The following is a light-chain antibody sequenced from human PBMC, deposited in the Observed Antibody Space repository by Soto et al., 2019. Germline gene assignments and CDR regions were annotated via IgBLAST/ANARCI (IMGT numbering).Light chain of an antibody. V-gene: IGKV3-11*01. CDR1: QSVGSY. CDR2: ETS. J-gene: IGKJ1*01. Sequence: IVLTQSPATQSLSPGERATLSCRASQSVGSYLTWYQQKPGQAPRLLIYETSKRATGIPARFSGSGSGTDFTLTISSLEPEDFAVYYCQQRSSWPRTFGQGTKVEIK. CDR3: QQRSSWPRT.